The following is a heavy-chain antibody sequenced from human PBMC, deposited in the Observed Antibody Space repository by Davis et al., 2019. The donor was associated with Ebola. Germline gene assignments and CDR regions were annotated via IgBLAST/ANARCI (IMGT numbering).Heavy chain of an antibody. D-gene: IGHD1-26*01. CDR3: ARDNVRWSSHEPFDY. CDR1: AFTFSSYS. V-gene: IGHV3-48*02. CDR2: ISSSSSTI. Sequence: PGGSLRLSCAASAFTFSSYSMNWVRQAPGKGLEWVSYISSSSSTIYYADSVKGRFTISRDNAKNSLYLQMNSLRDEDTAVYYCARDNVRWSSHEPFDYWGQGTLVTVSS. J-gene: IGHJ4*02.